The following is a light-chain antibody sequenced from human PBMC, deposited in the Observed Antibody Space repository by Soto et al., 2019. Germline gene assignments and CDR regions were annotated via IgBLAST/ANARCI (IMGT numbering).Light chain of an antibody. V-gene: IGKV3-15*01. CDR2: GAF. CDR1: QSVSSN. CDR3: LQYHNLWA. Sequence: EIVLTQSPGTRSLSPGERATLSCGASQSVSSNLAWYQQKPGQAPSLLIYGAFTSATGIPARLIGTGSGKEFTLTIRSLKSEDFTVYSCLQYHNLWAFGQGTKVDIK. J-gene: IGKJ1*01.